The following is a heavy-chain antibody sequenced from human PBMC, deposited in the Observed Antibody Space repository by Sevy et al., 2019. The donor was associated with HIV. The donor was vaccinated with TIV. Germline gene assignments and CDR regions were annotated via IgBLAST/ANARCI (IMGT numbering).Heavy chain of an antibody. CDR2: ISYDGSNK. J-gene: IGHJ6*02. CDR1: GFTFSSYG. Sequence: GGSLRLSCAASGFTFSSYGMHWVRQAPGKGLEWVAGISYDGSNKSYADSVKGRFTISRANSKITLYLQMNSMRAEDTAVYYCATSYDYYYYGMDVWGQGTTVTVSS. D-gene: IGHD2-8*01. V-gene: IGHV3-30*03. CDR3: ATSYDYYYYGMDV.